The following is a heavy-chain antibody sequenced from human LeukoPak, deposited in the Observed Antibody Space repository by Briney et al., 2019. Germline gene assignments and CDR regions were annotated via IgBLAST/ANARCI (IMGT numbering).Heavy chain of an antibody. D-gene: IGHD3-10*01. V-gene: IGHV4-34*01. J-gene: IGHJ3*02. Sequence: SETLSLTCAVYGGSFSGYYWSWIRQPPGRGLEWIGEINHSGSTNYNPSLKSRVTISLDTSRNQFSLKLNSVTAADTAVYYCAKSNGYGLVDIWGQGTMVTVSS. CDR3: AKSNGYGLVDI. CDR2: INHSGST. CDR1: GGSFSGYY.